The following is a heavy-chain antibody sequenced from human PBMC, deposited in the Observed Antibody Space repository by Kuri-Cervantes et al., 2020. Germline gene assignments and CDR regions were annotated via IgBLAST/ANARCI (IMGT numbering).Heavy chain of an antibody. D-gene: IGHD3-9*01. V-gene: IGHV1-46*01. CDR3: ARHSKPTSLRYFDWFRSSGAYFDY. CDR2: INPSGGST. J-gene: IGHJ4*02. Sequence: ASVKVSCKASGYTFTSYYMHWVRQAPGQGLEWMGIINPSGGSTSYAQKFQGRVTMTRDTSTSTVYMELSSLRSEDTAVYYCARHSKPTSLRYFDWFRSSGAYFDYWGQGTLVTVSS. CDR1: GYTFTSYY.